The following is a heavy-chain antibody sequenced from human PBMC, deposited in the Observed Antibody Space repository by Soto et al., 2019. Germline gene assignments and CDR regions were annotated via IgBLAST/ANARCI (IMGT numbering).Heavy chain of an antibody. V-gene: IGHV4-31*03. J-gene: IGHJ6*02. CDR3: AREHYYGSGSYYKYYYGMDV. CDR2: IYYSGST. Sequence: QVQLQESGPGLVKPSQTLSLTCTVSGGSISSGGYYWSWIRQHPGKGLEWIGYIYYSGSTYYNPSLKSRVTIAVDTSKNQFSLKLSSVTAADTAVYYCAREHYYGSGSYYKYYYGMDVWGQGTTVTVSS. D-gene: IGHD3-10*01. CDR1: GGSISSGGYY.